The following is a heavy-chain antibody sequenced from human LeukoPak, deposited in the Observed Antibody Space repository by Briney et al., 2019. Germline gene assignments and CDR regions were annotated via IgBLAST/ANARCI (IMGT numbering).Heavy chain of an antibody. J-gene: IGHJ4*02. D-gene: IGHD3-3*01. V-gene: IGHV3-53*01. Sequence: GSLRLSCAASGFTVSSNYMSWVRQAPGKGLEWVSVIYSGGSTYYADSVKGRFTISRDNSKNTLYLQMNSLRAEDTAVYYCALEGDFWSGYLDYWGKGTLVTVSS. CDR1: GFTVSSNY. CDR2: IYSGGST. CDR3: ALEGDFWSGYLDY.